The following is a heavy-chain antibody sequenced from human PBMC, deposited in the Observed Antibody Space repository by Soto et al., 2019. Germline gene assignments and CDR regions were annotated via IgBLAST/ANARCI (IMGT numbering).Heavy chain of an antibody. J-gene: IGHJ6*02. Sequence: SETLSLTCTVSGGSISSYYWSWIRQPPGKGLEWIGYIYYSGSTNYNPSLKSRVTISVDTSKNQFSLKLSSVTAADTAVYYCARGGSSYYYYGMDVWGQGTTVT. CDR1: GGSISSYY. CDR3: ARGGSSYYYYGMDV. D-gene: IGHD1-26*01. V-gene: IGHV4-59*01. CDR2: IYYSGST.